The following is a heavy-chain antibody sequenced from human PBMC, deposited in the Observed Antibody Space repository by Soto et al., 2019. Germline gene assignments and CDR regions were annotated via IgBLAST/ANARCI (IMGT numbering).Heavy chain of an antibody. CDR1: GGSISSYY. V-gene: IGHV4-59*01. CDR3: LSCRFTISVDPSPNPFSTERSSLTATDTAVYYCARTDPTRTHYGSGPPAYFDY. CDR2: IYYSGST. Sequence: SETLSLTCTVSGGSISSYYWSWIRQPPGKGLEWIGYIYYSGSTNYNPSLKSRVTISVDASKNQFSLKLSSVTAADPHHHPSLSCRFTISVDPSPNPFSTERSSLTATDTAVYYCARTDPTRTHYGSGPPAYFDYWGQGTLVTVSS. D-gene: IGHD3-10*01. J-gene: IGHJ4*02.